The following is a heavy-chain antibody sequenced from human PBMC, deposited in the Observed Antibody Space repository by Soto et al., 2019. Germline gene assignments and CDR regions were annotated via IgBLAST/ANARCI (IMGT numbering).Heavy chain of an antibody. Sequence: GGSLRLSCAASGFTFSSYAMHWVRQAPGKGLEWVAVISYDGSNKYYADSVKGRSTISRDNSKNTLYLQMNSLRAEDTAVYYCARDMSKYHGDYGVYGMDVWGQGTTVTVSS. D-gene: IGHD4-17*01. J-gene: IGHJ6*02. CDR2: ISYDGSNK. CDR3: ARDMSKYHGDYGVYGMDV. CDR1: GFTFSSYA. V-gene: IGHV3-30-3*01.